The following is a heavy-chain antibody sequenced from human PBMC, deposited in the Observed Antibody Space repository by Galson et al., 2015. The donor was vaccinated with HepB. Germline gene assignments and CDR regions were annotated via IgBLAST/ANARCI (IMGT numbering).Heavy chain of an antibody. J-gene: IGHJ6*03. Sequence: QVQLQESGPGLVKPSQTLSLTCTVSGGSISSGSYYWSWIRQPAGKGLEWIGRIYTSGSTNYNPSLKSRVTMSVDTSKNQFSLKLSSVTAADTAVYYCATEYSSSAGGHYYYYYYMDVWGKGTTVTVSS. CDR2: IYTSGST. V-gene: IGHV4-61*02. CDR1: GGSISSGSYY. CDR3: ATEYSSSAGGHYYYYYYMDV. D-gene: IGHD6-6*01.